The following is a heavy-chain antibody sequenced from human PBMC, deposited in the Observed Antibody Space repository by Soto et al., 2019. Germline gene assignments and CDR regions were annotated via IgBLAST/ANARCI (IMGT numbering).Heavy chain of an antibody. CDR1: GASISSSY. CDR2: VYHTGAT. V-gene: IGHV4-59*01. Sequence: LSLTCTVSGASISSSYWSWIRQSPERGLEWIAYVYHTGATNYNPSLKSRVTISLDTSKGQFSLNLTSLTTADTAVYFCARGGNRYSNVASGVGGFDFWGQGSLVTVSS. CDR3: ARGGNRYSNVASGVGGFDF. D-gene: IGHD5-12*01. J-gene: IGHJ4*02.